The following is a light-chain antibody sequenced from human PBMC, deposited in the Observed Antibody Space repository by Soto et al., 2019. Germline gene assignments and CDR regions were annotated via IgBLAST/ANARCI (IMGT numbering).Light chain of an antibody. CDR2: DVS. Sequence: QSVLTQPASVSGSPGQSITISCTGTNSDIGRYNYVSWYQQHPGKAPKLIIYDVSNRPSGVSNRFSASKSGNTASLTISGLQAEDEADYYCSSYTSSSTYVFGTGTKVTVL. J-gene: IGLJ1*01. V-gene: IGLV2-14*01. CDR3: SSYTSSSTYV. CDR1: NSDIGRYNY.